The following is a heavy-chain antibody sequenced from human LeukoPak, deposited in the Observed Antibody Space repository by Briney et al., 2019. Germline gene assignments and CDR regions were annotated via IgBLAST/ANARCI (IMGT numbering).Heavy chain of an antibody. D-gene: IGHD5-24*01. V-gene: IGHV3-7*01. CDR3: ARLEMATVDY. J-gene: IGHJ4*02. Sequence: PGGSLRLSCAASGFIFSNYWLTWVRQAPGKGLEWVANIKPDGSEKNYVDSVKGRFTISRDNAKNSLYLQMSSLRAEDTAVYYCARLEMATVDYWGQGTLVTVSS. CDR2: IKPDGSEK. CDR1: GFIFSNYW.